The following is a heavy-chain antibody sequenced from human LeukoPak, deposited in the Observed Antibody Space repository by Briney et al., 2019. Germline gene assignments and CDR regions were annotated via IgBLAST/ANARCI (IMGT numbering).Heavy chain of an antibody. D-gene: IGHD3-3*01. Sequence: SETLSLTCTVSGGSISSSSYYWGWIRQPPGKGLEGMGSIYYSGSTYYNPSLKSGVTISVDTSRNKCSLKLSSLPAADTAVYYCADSEPGYDFWSGYYRFDYWGQGTLVTVSS. CDR1: GGSISSSSYY. V-gene: IGHV4-39*01. CDR3: ADSEPGYDFWSGYYRFDY. CDR2: IYYSGST. J-gene: IGHJ4*02.